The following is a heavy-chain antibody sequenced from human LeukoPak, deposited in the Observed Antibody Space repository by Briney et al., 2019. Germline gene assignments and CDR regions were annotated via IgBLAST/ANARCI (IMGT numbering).Heavy chain of an antibody. J-gene: IGHJ6*03. Sequence: GGSLRLSCAASGFTFSSYGMHWVRQAPGKGLERVAFIRYDGNNKYYADSVKGRFTISRDNSKNTLYLQMNSLRADDTAVYYCARSLRVRGVPDYMDVWGKGTTVTISS. CDR3: ARSLRVRGVPDYMDV. CDR1: GFTFSSYG. CDR2: IRYDGNNK. V-gene: IGHV3-30*02. D-gene: IGHD3-10*01.